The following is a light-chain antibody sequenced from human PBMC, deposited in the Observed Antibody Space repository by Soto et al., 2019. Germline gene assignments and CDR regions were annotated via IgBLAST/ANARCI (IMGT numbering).Light chain of an antibody. CDR1: QSVKSNY. V-gene: IGKV3-20*01. J-gene: IGKJ4*01. CDR3: QQYGDSLS. Sequence: EIVLTQSPGTLSLSPGERATLSCRASQSVKSNYLAWYQQKPGQPPILLIHLTSTRATGIPDRFSGSGSVTDFTLTITRLEPDDFAVYYCQQYGDSLSFGGGTTVEIK. CDR2: LTS.